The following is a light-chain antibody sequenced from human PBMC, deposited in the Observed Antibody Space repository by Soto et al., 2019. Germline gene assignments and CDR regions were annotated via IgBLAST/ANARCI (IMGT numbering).Light chain of an antibody. Sequence: QSVLTQPPSASGTPGQRVIISCSGSNSNIGTYTVNWYQQLPGTAPKLLIYTDYQRPSGVPDRFSGSKSGTSASLAISGLQSEDEADYYCASWDDSLSGGVFGGGTQVTVL. V-gene: IGLV1-44*01. J-gene: IGLJ3*02. CDR3: ASWDDSLSGGV. CDR1: NSNIGTYT. CDR2: TDY.